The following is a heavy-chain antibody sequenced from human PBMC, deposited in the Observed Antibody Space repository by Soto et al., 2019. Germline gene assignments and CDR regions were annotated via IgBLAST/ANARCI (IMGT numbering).Heavy chain of an antibody. J-gene: IGHJ3*02. CDR3: AREKMTTVTNHDAFDI. D-gene: IGHD4-17*01. V-gene: IGHV4-59*01. Sequence: PSETLSLTCTVSGGSISSYYWSWIRQPPGKGLEWIGYIYYSGSTNYNPSLKSRVTISVDTSKNQFSLKLSSVTAADTAVYYCAREKMTTVTNHDAFDIWGQGTMVTVSS. CDR2: IYYSGST. CDR1: GGSISSYY.